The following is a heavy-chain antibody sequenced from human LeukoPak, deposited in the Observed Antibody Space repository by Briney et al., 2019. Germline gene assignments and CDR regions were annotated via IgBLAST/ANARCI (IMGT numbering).Heavy chain of an antibody. CDR3: AKGAIRGVLAPIDY. CDR2: ISWNSGSI. D-gene: IGHD3-10*01. CDR1: GFTFSSYE. V-gene: IGHV3-9*03. Sequence: GGSLRLSCAASGFTFSSYEMNWVRQAPGKGLEWVSGISWNSGSIGYADSVKGRFTISRDNAKNSLYLQMNSLRAEDMALYYCAKGAIRGVLAPIDYWGQGTLVTVSS. J-gene: IGHJ4*02.